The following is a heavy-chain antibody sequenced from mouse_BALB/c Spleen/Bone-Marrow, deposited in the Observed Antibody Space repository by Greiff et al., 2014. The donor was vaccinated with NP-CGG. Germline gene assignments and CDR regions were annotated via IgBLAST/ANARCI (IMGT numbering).Heavy chain of an antibody. CDR3: ARRDYAMDY. CDR1: EYAFTNYL. CDR2: INPGSGGT. J-gene: IGHJ4*01. Sequence: QVQLQQSGAELVRPGTSVKVSCKASEYAFTNYLIEWVKQRPGQGLEWIGVINPGSGGTNYNEKFKGKATLTADKSSSTAYMQLSSLTSDDSAVYFCARRDYAMDYWGQGTSVTVAS. V-gene: IGHV1-54*01.